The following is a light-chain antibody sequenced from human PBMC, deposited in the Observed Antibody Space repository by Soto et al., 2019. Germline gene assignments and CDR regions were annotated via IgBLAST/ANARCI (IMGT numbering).Light chain of an antibody. CDR1: SSDVGGYNY. CDR2: EVN. CDR3: SSYTSSSTLGV. J-gene: IGLJ1*01. Sequence: QSALTQPASVSGSPGQSITISCTGTSSDVGGYNYVSWNQQHPGKAPKLMIYEVNNRPSGVSNRFSGSKSGSTASLTISGLQAEDEADYYCSSYTSSSTLGVFGTGTKLTVL. V-gene: IGLV2-14*01.